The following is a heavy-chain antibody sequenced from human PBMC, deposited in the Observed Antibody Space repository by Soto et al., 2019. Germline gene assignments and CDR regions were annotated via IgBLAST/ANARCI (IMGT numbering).Heavy chain of an antibody. CDR1: GYTFTSYN. D-gene: IGHD3-10*01. J-gene: IGHJ6*02. Sequence: QVQLVQSGAEVEKPGASVKVSCKASGYTFTSYNMHWVRQAPGQGLEWVGIINPSGGSANYAQKFQGRVAMTRDTSTSTVYMERSSLRSEDTAVYYCARASGSGTYYNDPVYYGMDVWGQGTTVTVSS. CDR3: ARASGSGTYYNDPVYYGMDV. CDR2: INPSGGSA. V-gene: IGHV1-46*01.